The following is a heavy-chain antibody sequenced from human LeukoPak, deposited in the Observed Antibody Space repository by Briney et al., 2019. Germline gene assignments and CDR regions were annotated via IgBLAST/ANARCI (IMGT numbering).Heavy chain of an antibody. D-gene: IGHD1-26*01. Sequence: MSSETLSLTCTVSGGSISTYYWSWIRQPPGKGLEWIGYIYYTGSTSYNPSLKSRVTMSLDASKNQSSLELNSVTPADTAVYYCARGGNYWPQWWFDPWGRGTLVSVSS. CDR2: IYYTGST. CDR3: ARGGNYWPQWWFDP. V-gene: IGHV4-59*01. CDR1: GGSISTYY. J-gene: IGHJ5*02.